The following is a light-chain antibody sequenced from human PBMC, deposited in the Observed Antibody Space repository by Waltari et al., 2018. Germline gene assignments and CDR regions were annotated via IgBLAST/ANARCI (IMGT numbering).Light chain of an antibody. CDR1: QRVSSN. J-gene: IGKJ2*01. Sequence: EIVMTQSPATLSVSPGERATLSCGASQRVSSNLGWYQQTPGQAPRLLIYGASTRAPGIPARFSGSGSGTYFTLTISSLQPEDFAVYYCQQYNDWPRTFGQGTKLEI. CDR3: QQYNDWPRT. CDR2: GAS. V-gene: IGKV3-15*01.